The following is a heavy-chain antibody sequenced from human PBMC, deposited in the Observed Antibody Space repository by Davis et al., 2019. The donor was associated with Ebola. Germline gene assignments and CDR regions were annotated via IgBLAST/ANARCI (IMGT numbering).Heavy chain of an antibody. CDR1: GASISSGDYY. J-gene: IGHJ5*02. Sequence: MPSETLSLTCSVSGASISSGDYYWSWIRQPPGKGLDWIGYIFCSGTTRYNPSLTSRVTMSVDTSKNQFSLNLNTVTAADTAVYYCASAYSSCWYGWFDPWGQGTMVTVSS. D-gene: IGHD6-13*01. CDR2: IFCSGTT. CDR3: ASAYSSCWYGWFDP. V-gene: IGHV4-30-4*01.